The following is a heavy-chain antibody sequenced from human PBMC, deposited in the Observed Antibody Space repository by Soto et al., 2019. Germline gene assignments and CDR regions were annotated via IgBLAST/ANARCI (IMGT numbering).Heavy chain of an antibody. V-gene: IGHV1-2*04. CDR3: ARGPFQMLDGSGSYLINWFDP. D-gene: IGHD3-10*01. CDR2: INPNSGGT. CDR1: GGTFSSYT. Sequence: ASVKVSCKASGGTFSSYTISWVRQAPGQGLEWMGWINPNSGGTNYAQKFQGWVTMTRDTSISTAYMELSRLRSDDTAVYYCARGPFQMLDGSGSYLINWFDPWGQGTLVTVSS. J-gene: IGHJ5*02.